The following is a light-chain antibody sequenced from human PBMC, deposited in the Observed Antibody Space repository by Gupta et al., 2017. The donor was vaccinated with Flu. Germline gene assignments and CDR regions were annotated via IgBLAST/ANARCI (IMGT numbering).Light chain of an antibody. Sequence: NCKSSQSVLYSSNNKNYLTWYQKKPGQSPKLLIYWASTRESGVPDRFSGSGSGTDFTLTISSLQAEDVAVYYCQQYYNTPWTFGQGTKVEIK. J-gene: IGKJ1*01. CDR3: QQYYNTPWT. CDR2: WAS. CDR1: QSVLYSSNNKNY. V-gene: IGKV4-1*01.